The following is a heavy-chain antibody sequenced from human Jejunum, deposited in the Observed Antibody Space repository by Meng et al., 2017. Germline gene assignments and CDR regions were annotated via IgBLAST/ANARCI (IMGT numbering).Heavy chain of an antibody. V-gene: IGHV3-7*01. CDR1: GFSFSSYW. J-gene: IGHJ4*02. CDR3: ARVSLHNFDDC. Sequence: GESLKISCAVSGFSFSSYWMNWLRQAPGKGLEWVANINQDGSGEYYVDSVKGRFTISRDNAKNSLFLQMNSLRADDTAIYYCARVSLHNFDDCWGQGTLVTVSS. D-gene: IGHD1-1*01. CDR2: INQDGSGE.